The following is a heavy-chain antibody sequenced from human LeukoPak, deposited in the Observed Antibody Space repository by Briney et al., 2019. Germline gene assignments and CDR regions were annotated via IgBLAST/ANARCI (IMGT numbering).Heavy chain of an antibody. CDR3: ARPGITMIRGENPPLGY. J-gene: IGHJ4*02. V-gene: IGHV7-4-1*02. D-gene: IGHD3-10*01. CDR1: GYTFTRNA. CDR2: INTNTGNP. Sequence: GASVKVSCKASGYTFTRNAINWVRQAPGQGLEWMGWINTNTGNPTYAQGFTGRFVFSLDTSVSTAYLQISSLKAEDTAVYYCARPGITMIRGENPPLGYWGQGTLVTVSS.